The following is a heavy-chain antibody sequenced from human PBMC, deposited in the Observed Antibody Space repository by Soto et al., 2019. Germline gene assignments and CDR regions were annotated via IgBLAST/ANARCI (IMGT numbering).Heavy chain of an antibody. CDR1: GGSISSYY. V-gene: IGHV4-59*01. CDR2: IYYSGST. Sequence: SETLSLTCTVSGGSISSYYWSWIRQPPGKGLEWIGYIYYSGSTNYNPSLKSRVTISVDTSKNQFSLKLSSVTAADTAVYYCARDQNSSGYYYTWGHGTLVSVSS. CDR3: ARDQNSSGYYYT. D-gene: IGHD3-22*01. J-gene: IGHJ5*01.